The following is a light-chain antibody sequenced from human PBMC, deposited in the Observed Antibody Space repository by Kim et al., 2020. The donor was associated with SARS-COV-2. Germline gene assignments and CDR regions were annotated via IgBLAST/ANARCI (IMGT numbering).Light chain of an antibody. V-gene: IGLV2-18*02. Sequence: GQSVPISCTGTSSDVVGYNRVSWYQHPPGTAPKLIIYEVSHRPSGVPERFSGSQSGNTASLTISGLQAEDEADYYCTSYTSSNTYVFGSGTKVTVL. CDR1: SSDVVGYNR. CDR2: EVS. J-gene: IGLJ1*01. CDR3: TSYTSSNTYV.